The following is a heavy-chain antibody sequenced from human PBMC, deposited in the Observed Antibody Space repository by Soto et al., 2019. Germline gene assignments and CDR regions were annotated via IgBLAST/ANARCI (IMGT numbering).Heavy chain of an antibody. Sequence: TSETLSLTCTVSGGSISSSSYYWGWIRQPPGKGLEWIGSIYYSGSTNYNPSLKSRVTISVDTSKNQFSLKLSSVTAADTAVYYCARGLTILTYNWFDPWGQGTLVTVSS. D-gene: IGHD3-9*01. V-gene: IGHV4-39*07. CDR1: GGSISSSSYY. CDR3: ARGLTILTYNWFDP. CDR2: IYYSGST. J-gene: IGHJ5*02.